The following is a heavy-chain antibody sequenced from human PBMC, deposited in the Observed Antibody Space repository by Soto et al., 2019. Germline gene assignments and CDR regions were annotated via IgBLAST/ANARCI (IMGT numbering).Heavy chain of an antibody. CDR1: GGSFSPYF. V-gene: IGHV4-34*01. CDR2: INHSGST. J-gene: IGHJ2*01. D-gene: IGHD6-19*01. CDR3: ARLASGWQYYYFDF. Sequence: QVQLQQWGAGLLKPSETLSLTCAVYGGSFSPYFWSWIRQPPGKGLEWIGEINHSGSTNYNPSLTHRATLSVDTSKNQVSLTLTSVTAADTAVYYCARLASGWQYYYFDFWGRGTPVTVSS.